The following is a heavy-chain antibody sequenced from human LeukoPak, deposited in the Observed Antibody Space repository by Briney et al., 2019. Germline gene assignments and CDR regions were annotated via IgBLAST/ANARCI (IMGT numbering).Heavy chain of an antibody. J-gene: IGHJ4*02. V-gene: IGHV3-49*04. CDR3: SRAYSTGWLGINDY. Sequence: PGRSLRLSCIGSGFTFSDYAMTWVRQAPGEGLERVGSIRIQANGGTVDHAASVKGRFTITRDDSKTIAYLQMNSLKTEDTAVYYCSRAYSTGWLGINDYWGQGALVTVSS. D-gene: IGHD6-19*01. CDR1: GFTFSDYA. CDR2: IRIQANGGTV.